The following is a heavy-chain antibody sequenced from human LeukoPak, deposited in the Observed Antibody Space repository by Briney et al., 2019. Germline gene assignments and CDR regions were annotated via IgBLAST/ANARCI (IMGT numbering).Heavy chain of an antibody. D-gene: IGHD5-18*01. J-gene: IGHJ4*02. Sequence: ASVKVSCKASGYTFTSYDINWVRQATGQGLEWMGWMNPNSGNTGYAQKFQGRVTMTRNTSISTAYMELSSLRSEDTAVYYCARETDSYGTEFDYWGQGTLVTVSS. V-gene: IGHV1-8*01. CDR2: MNPNSGNT. CDR1: GYTFTSYD. CDR3: ARETDSYGTEFDY.